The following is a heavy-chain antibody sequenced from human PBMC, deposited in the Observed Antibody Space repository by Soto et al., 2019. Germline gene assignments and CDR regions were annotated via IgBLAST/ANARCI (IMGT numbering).Heavy chain of an antibody. D-gene: IGHD6-19*01. Sequence: QITLKESGPTVVKPTQTLTLTCSLSGFSLNTGGVGVGWIRQPPGKALEWLAVIYWDDDKSWNPSLRDRLTINRDAYDDQVVLTVTNMDPVDTGTYYCARRRGGFGGGWTTPYFDYWGPGDPGHRLL. CDR2: IYWDDDK. CDR3: ARRRGGFGGGWTTPYFDY. J-gene: IGHJ4*02. CDR1: GFSLNTGGVG. V-gene: IGHV2-5*02.